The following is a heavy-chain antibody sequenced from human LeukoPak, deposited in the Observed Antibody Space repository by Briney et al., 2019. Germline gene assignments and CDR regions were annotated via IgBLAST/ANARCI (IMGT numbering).Heavy chain of an antibody. D-gene: IGHD2-15*01. CDR2: IISSSSYI. V-gene: IGHV3-21*01. Sequence: GGSLRLSCAASGFTFSSYSMNWVRQAPGKGLEWVSSIISSSSYIYYADSVKGRFTISRDNAKNSLYLQMNSLRAEDTAVYYCARDPLVVVAGYVDSFDYWGQGTLVTVSS. CDR1: GFTFSSYS. CDR3: ARDPLVVVAGYVDSFDY. J-gene: IGHJ4*02.